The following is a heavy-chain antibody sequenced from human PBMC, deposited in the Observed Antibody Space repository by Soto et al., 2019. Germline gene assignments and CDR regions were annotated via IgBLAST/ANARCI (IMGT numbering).Heavy chain of an antibody. CDR3: ARYVHYDILTGKPVSGGYRDDY. J-gene: IGHJ4*02. V-gene: IGHV1-18*01. D-gene: IGHD3-9*01. CDR1: GYTFTSYG. Sequence: ASVKVSCKASGYTFTSYGISWVRQAPGQGLEWMGWISAYNGNTNYAQKLQGRVTMTTDTSTSTAYMELRSLRSDDTAVYYCARYVHYDILTGKPVSGGYRDDYWGQGTLVTVSS. CDR2: ISAYNGNT.